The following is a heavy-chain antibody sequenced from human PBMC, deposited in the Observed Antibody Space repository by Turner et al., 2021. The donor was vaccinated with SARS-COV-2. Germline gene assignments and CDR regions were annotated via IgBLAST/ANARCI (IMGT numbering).Heavy chain of an antibody. CDR1: GFTVSSNY. J-gene: IGHJ6*02. CDR3: ARDSGARDYDFWSGYYPTMGMDV. CDR2: IYGGGST. Sequence: EVQLVETGGGLIQPGGSLRLSCAASGFTVSSNYMSWVRQAPGKGLEWVSLIYGGGSTYYADSVKGRFTISRDNAKNSLYLQMNSLRAEDTAVYYCARDSGARDYDFWSGYYPTMGMDVWGQGTTVTVSS. V-gene: IGHV3-53*02. D-gene: IGHD3-3*01.